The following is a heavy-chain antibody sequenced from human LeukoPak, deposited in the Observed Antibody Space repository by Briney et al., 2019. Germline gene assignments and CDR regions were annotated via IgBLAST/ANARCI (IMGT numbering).Heavy chain of an antibody. D-gene: IGHD3-9*01. J-gene: IGHJ3*02. V-gene: IGHV4-59*01. Sequence: SETLSLTCTVSGGSISSYYWSWIRQPPGKGLEWIGYIYYSGSTNYNPSLKSRVTISVDTSKNQFSLKLSSVTAADTAVYYCARGSGDILTGYYHDAFDIWGQGTKVTVSS. CDR3: ARGSGDILTGYYHDAFDI. CDR2: IYYSGST. CDR1: GGSISSYY.